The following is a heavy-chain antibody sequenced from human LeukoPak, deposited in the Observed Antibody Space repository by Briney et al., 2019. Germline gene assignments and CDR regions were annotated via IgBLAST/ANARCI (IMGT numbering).Heavy chain of an antibody. J-gene: IGHJ4*02. D-gene: IGHD1-1*01. CDR2: VYYSGKT. CDR3: ASNTGTVFDN. Sequence: SETLSLTCTVSGDFITAYYWSWIRQAPGKGLEWIGYVYYSGKTEYNPSLRSRVTISLEKSNHQFSLKLTSVTAADTAVYYCASNTGTVFDNWGQGTLVTVSS. CDR1: GDFITAYY. V-gene: IGHV4-59*01.